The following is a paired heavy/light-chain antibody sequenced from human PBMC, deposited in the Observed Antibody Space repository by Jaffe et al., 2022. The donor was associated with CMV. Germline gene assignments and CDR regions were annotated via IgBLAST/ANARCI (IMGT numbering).Light chain of an antibody. CDR1: QAVSSS. Sequence: IQLTQSPSSLSASVGDRVTITCRASQAVSSSLAWYQQKPGKAPKLLIYAASTLLGGVPSRFSGSGSGTDFALTINSLQPDDFATYYCQQFNSYPLTFGGGTKVEIK. V-gene: IGKV1-9*01. CDR3: QQFNSYPLT. CDR2: AAS. J-gene: IGKJ4*01.
Heavy chain of an antibody. CDR3: GRGSAMVVID. CDR1: GSSFTDYF. D-gene: IGHD5-18*01. Sequence: QVQLQQWGAGLLKPSETLSLTCDVFGSSFTDYFWSWVRQAPGKGLEWIGEINHSGSGHYTPSLESRVTISLDRSKNQFSLRLRSVTAADTAVYYCGRGSAMVVIDWGQGTLVTVSS. J-gene: IGHJ1*01. V-gene: IGHV4-34*01. CDR2: INHSGSG.